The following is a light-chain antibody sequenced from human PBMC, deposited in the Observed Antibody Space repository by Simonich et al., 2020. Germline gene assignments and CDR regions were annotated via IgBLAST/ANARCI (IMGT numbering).Light chain of an antibody. CDR2: GNS. J-gene: IGLJ3*02. CDR3: QSYDSSLSGSKV. Sequence: QSVLTQPPSVSGAPGQRVTISCTGSSSNIGAGYDVHWYQQLPGTAPKLLIYGNSNRPSGVQDRFSGAKAGTSASVAITGLQAEDEADYYCQSYDSSLSGSKVFGGGTKLTVL. V-gene: IGLV1-40*01. CDR1: SSNIGAGYD.